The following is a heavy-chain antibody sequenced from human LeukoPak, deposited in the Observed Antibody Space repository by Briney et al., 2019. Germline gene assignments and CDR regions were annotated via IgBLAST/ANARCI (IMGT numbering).Heavy chain of an antibody. J-gene: IGHJ5*02. CDR3: TRVGPIIAGRHTSQRWFDP. CDR1: GGSISSSNYH. V-gene: IGHV4-31*03. D-gene: IGHD2-2*01. Sequence: SQTLSLTCTVSGGSISSSNYHWSWVRQHPGKGLEWIGYIFCSGSTYSIPSLRSRVTISVDTSKNQFSLKLSSVTAADTAVYYCTRVGPIIAGRHTSQRWFDPWGQGTLVTVSS. CDR2: IFCSGST.